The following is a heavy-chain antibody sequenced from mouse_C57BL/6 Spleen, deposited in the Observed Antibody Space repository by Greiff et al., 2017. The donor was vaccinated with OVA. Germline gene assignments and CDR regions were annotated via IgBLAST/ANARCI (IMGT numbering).Heavy chain of an antibody. J-gene: IGHJ2*01. D-gene: IGHD2-3*01. CDR1: GYSFTGYY. CDR2: INPSTGGT. Sequence: EVKLQQSGPELVKPGASVKISCKASGYSFTGYYMNWVKQSPEKSLEWIGEINPSTGGTTYNQKFKAKATLTVDKSSSTAYMQLKSLTSEDSAVYYCARGYDGSFDYWGQGTTLTVSS. V-gene: IGHV1-42*01. CDR3: ARGYDGSFDY.